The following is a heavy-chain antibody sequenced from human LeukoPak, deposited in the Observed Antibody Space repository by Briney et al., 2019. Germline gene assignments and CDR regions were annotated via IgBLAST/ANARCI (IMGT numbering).Heavy chain of an antibody. V-gene: IGHV3-48*01. D-gene: IGHD3-3*01. Sequence: PRGSLRLSCAASGFTFSSYSMNWVRQPPGKGREWVSYISSSSSTIYYADPVKGRFTISRDNAKNSLYLQMNRLRAEDTAVYYCAREFPRLDYDFWSGSLGYYGMDVWGQGTTVTVSS. CDR3: AREFPRLDYDFWSGSLGYYGMDV. CDR2: ISSSSSTI. J-gene: IGHJ6*02. CDR1: GFTFSSYS.